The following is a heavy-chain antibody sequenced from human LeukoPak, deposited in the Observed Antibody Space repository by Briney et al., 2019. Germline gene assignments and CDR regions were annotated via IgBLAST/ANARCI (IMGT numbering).Heavy chain of an antibody. D-gene: IGHD3-16*01. CDR1: GYTFTGYY. CDR2: ISAYNGNT. J-gene: IGHJ4*02. V-gene: IGHV1-18*04. Sequence: ASVKVSCKASGYTFTGYYMHWVRQAPGQGLEWMGWISAYNGNTNYAQKLQGRVTMTTDTSTSTAYMELRSLRSDDTAVYYCARRPPLYDPRGYFDYWGQGTLVTVSS. CDR3: ARRPPLYDPRGYFDY.